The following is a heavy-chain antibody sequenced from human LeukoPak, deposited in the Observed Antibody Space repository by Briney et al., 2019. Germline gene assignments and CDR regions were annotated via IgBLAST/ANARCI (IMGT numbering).Heavy chain of an antibody. Sequence: SGGSLRLSCVASGFTFSNYWVNWVRQAPGKGLEWVANIKQDGSETYYVDSVVGRFTISRDNAKNSLYLQMTSLRADDTAVYYCARRIDNWGQGTLVTVSS. V-gene: IGHV3-7*01. CDR3: ARRIDN. J-gene: IGHJ4*02. CDR2: IKQDGSET. CDR1: GFTFSNYW.